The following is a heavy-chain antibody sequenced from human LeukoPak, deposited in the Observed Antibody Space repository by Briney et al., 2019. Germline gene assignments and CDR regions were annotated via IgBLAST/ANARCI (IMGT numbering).Heavy chain of an antibody. CDR1: GFTFSSYS. V-gene: IGHV3-48*01. CDR3: ANPYYYDSSGYITA. Sequence: GGSLRFSCAASGFTFSSYSMNWVRQAPGKGLEWVSRISSSGSTIFYADSVKGRFTISRDNAKNSLYLQMNSLRAEDTAVYYCANPYYYDSSGYITAWGQGTLVTVSS. CDR2: ISSSGSTI. D-gene: IGHD3-22*01. J-gene: IGHJ5*02.